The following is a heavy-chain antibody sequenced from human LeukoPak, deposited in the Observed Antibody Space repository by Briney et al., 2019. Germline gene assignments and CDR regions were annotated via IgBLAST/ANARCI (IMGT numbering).Heavy chain of an antibody. Sequence: PGGSLRLSCAASGFTFSSYEMNWVRQAPGKGLEWVSYISSSGSTIYYADSVKGRFTISRDNAKNSLYLQMNSLRAEDTAVYYCARDRSAGWLDPWGQGTLVTVSS. CDR2: ISSSGSTI. V-gene: IGHV3-48*03. CDR1: GFTFSSYE. J-gene: IGHJ5*02. CDR3: ARDRSAGWLDP.